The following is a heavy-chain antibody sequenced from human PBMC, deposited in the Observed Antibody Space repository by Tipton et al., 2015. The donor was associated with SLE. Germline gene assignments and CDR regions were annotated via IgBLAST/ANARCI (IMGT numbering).Heavy chain of an antibody. CDR2: INHSGST. Sequence: TLSLTCTVSGGSISSYYWSWIRQPPGKGLEWIGEINHSGSTNYNPSLKSRVTISVDTSKNQFSLQLNSVTPEDTAVYYCARDQNLELGAFDIWGQGTMVTVSS. CDR3: ARDQNLELGAFDI. D-gene: IGHD1-7*01. CDR1: GGSISSYY. J-gene: IGHJ3*02. V-gene: IGHV4-34*01.